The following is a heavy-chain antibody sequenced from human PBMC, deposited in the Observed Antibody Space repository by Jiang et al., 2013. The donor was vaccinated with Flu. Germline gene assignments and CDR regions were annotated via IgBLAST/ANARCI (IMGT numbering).Heavy chain of an antibody. Sequence: TCTVSGGSISSSSYYWGWIRQPPGKGLEWIGSIYYSGSTYYNPSLKSRVTISVDTSKNQFSLKLSSVTAADTAVYYCARSEYSSSLRLVGWFDPWGQGTLVTVSS. J-gene: IGHJ5*02. CDR2: IYYSGST. CDR1: GGSISSSSYY. D-gene: IGHD6-6*01. V-gene: IGHV4-39*01. CDR3: ARSEYSSSLRLVGWFDP.